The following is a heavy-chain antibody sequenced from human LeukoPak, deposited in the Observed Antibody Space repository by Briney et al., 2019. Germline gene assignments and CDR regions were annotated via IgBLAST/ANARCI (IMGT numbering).Heavy chain of an antibody. J-gene: IGHJ4*02. CDR3: TTGPF. V-gene: IGHV3-15*01. CDR1: EFTFTNAW. Sequence: PGGSLRLSCAASEFTFTNAWMSWVRQAPGKGLEWVGRTKSKTDGGATDYAAPVKGRFTISRDDSRNTVYLQMNSLKTEDTAVYYCTTGPFWGQGTLVTVSS. CDR2: TKSKTDGGAT.